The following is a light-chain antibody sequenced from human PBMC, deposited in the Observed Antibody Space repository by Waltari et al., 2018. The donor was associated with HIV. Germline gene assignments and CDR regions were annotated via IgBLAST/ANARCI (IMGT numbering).Light chain of an antibody. CDR3: CSYAGNYPLYV. Sequence: QSALTQPRSVSGSPGQSVTISCTGTSSDVGGYNYVSWYQQYPGKAPKLMSYDVTQRPSGVPDRFSGSKSGNTASLTISGLQTEDEADYYCCSYAGNYPLYVFVTGTKVTVL. CDR1: SSDVGGYNY. V-gene: IGLV2-11*01. CDR2: DVT. J-gene: IGLJ1*01.